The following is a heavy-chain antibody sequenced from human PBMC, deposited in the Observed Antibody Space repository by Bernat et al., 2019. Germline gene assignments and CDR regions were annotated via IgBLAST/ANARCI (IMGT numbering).Heavy chain of an antibody. J-gene: IGHJ4*02. V-gene: IGHV1-18*04. D-gene: IGHD3-16*01. Sequence: QVQLVQSGAEVKKPGASVKVSCKASGYTFTGYYMHWVRQAPGQGLEWMGWISAYNGNTNYAQKLQGRVTMTTDTSTSTAYMELRSLRSDDTAVYYCARDRALGWGPYYFDYWGQGTLVTVSS. CDR3: ARDRALGWGPYYFDY. CDR2: ISAYNGNT. CDR1: GYTFTGYY.